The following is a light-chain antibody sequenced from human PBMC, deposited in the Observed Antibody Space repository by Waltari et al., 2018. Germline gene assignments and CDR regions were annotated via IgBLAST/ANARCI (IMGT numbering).Light chain of an antibody. V-gene: IGKV2-30*02. Sequence: DVLLTPSPVSLPVTLGQPASLYCNSRQSLAHSDGNTYLNWFHQRPGQSPRRLISKVSRRDSGVPERFSGSGSGTDFTLRISRVAAEDVGVYYCMQGTHWPQTFGQGTKVEIK. CDR3: MQGTHWPQT. CDR2: KVS. J-gene: IGKJ1*01. CDR1: QSLAHSDGNTY.